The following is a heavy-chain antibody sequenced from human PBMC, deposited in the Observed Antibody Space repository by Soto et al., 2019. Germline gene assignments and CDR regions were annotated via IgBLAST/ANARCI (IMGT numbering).Heavy chain of an antibody. Sequence: SETLSLTCAVYGGSFSGYYWTWIRQPPGTGLEWIGEINHSGSTNYNPSLKSRVTISVDTSKNQFSLKLTSVTAADTAVYYCARESPVGYCSSTSCPEAFDIWGQGTMVTVSS. V-gene: IGHV4-34*01. CDR1: GGSFSGYY. D-gene: IGHD2-2*01. CDR3: ARESPVGYCSSTSCPEAFDI. CDR2: INHSGST. J-gene: IGHJ3*02.